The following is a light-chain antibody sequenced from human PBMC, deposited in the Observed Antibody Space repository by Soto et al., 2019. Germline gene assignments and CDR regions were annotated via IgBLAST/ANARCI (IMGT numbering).Light chain of an antibody. CDR2: AAS. CDR3: QQSYSTPYT. J-gene: IGKJ2*01. V-gene: IGKV1-39*01. CDR1: QSIRSY. Sequence: DIQMTQSPSSLSASVGDRVTITCRASQSIRSYLNWYQQKPGKAPKLLIYAASSLQSGVPSRFSGSGSGTDFTITISSLQPEDFATYYCQQSYSTPYTFGQGTKVDIK.